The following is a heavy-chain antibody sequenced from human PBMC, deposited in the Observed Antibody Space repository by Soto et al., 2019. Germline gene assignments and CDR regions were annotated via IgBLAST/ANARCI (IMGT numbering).Heavy chain of an antibody. CDR3: AKGAVAGTPTSYYYYGLDG. Sequence: QVQLLQSGAEVKKPGSSVRVSCEASGGTFRTYAISWVRQAPGQGLEWMGEIIPIFGKVNYAQKFQGRVTITPDESPTTVYMDLRSLTSEDTAVYYCAKGAVAGTPTSYYYYGLDGWGQGTTVTVS. CDR1: GGTFRTYA. CDR2: IIPIFGKV. J-gene: IGHJ6*02. D-gene: IGHD6-19*01. V-gene: IGHV1-69*05.